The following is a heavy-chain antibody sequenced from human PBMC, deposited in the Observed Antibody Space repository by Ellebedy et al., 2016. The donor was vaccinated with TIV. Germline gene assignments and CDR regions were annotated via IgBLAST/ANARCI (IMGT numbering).Heavy chain of an antibody. CDR3: ARDRFYYYDSSGYFLFDY. Sequence: ASVKVSXXASGYTFTGYYMHWVRQAPGQGLEWMGWINPNSGGTNYAQKFQGRVTMTRDTSISTAYMELSRLRSDDTAVYYCARDRFYYYDSSGYFLFDYWGQGTLVTVSS. CDR1: GYTFTGYY. D-gene: IGHD3-22*01. CDR2: INPNSGGT. V-gene: IGHV1-2*02. J-gene: IGHJ4*02.